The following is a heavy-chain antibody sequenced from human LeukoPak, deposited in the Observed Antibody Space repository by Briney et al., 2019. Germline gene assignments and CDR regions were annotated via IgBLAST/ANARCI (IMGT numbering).Heavy chain of an antibody. CDR2: VNPNSGNT. J-gene: IGHJ4*02. Sequence: ASVKVSCKASGYTFTSYDINWVRQATGQGLEWMGWVNPNSGNTGYAQKFQGRVTITADKSTSTAYMELSSLRSEDTAVYYCARGGSSGYGVFDYWGQGTLVTVSS. CDR1: GYTFTSYD. CDR3: ARGGSSGYGVFDY. D-gene: IGHD3-22*01. V-gene: IGHV1-8*01.